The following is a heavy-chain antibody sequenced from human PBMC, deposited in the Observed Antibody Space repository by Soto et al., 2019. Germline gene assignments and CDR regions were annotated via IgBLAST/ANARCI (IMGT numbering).Heavy chain of an antibody. J-gene: IGHJ5*01. CDR1: GYSFSSYW. D-gene: IGHD3-3*01. Sequence: PGESLKISCKGSGYSFSSYWLGWVRQMPGKGLEWIGVIYPGDSDTRYSPAFQGHVSISADTSISTAYLHWTSLKASDSGIYYCARSDYWRDQQRFDSWGQGTPVTVSS. CDR2: IYPGDSDT. V-gene: IGHV5-51*01. CDR3: ARSDYWRDQQRFDS.